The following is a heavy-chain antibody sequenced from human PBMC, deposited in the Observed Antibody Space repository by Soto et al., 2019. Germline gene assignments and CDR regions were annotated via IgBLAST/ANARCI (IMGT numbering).Heavy chain of an antibody. Sequence: SETLSLTCAVSGDSISSGFHWSWIRQTAGKRLEWIGRMYHTGTTDYNPSLKRRLSMSVDTSKNQFSLRLSSVTAADTALYYCARDVGYTGYEQGNPFDLWGQGTMVTVSS. V-gene: IGHV4-4*07. D-gene: IGHD5-12*01. J-gene: IGHJ3*01. CDR2: MYHTGTT. CDR3: ARDVGYTGYEQGNPFDL. CDR1: GDSISSGFH.